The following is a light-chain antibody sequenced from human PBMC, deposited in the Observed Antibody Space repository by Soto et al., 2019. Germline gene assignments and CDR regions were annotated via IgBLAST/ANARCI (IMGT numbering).Light chain of an antibody. J-gene: IGKJ1*01. V-gene: IGKV1-39*01. CDR1: QSISSY. CDR2: AAS. CDR3: QHSYRNQTWT. Sequence: DIQMTQSPSSLSASVGDRVTITCRASQSISSYLNWYQQKPGKAPKLLIYAASSLQSGVPSRFSGSGSGTDFTLTISRLQPEDFATYYCQHSYRNQTWTFGQGTKVEIK.